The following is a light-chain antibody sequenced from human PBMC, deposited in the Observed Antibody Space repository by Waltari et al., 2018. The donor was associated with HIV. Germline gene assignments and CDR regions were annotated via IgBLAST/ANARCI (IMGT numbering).Light chain of an antibody. CDR1: QSISRR. V-gene: IGKV1-5*03. CDR2: RSS. J-gene: IGKJ1*01. CDR3: LQYDTFSWT. Sequence: DIQMTQSPSLLFASVGVRVRLTCRPSQSISRRLAWYQQKPGRTPKVLIYRSSNLGTGVPSRFSGSGSGTEFTLTISSLQPDDFATYYCLQYDTFSWTFGQGTKVEI.